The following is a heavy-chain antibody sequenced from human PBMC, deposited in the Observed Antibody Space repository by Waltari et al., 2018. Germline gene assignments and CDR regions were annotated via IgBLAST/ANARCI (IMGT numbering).Heavy chain of an antibody. V-gene: IGHV3-74*01. D-gene: IGHD3-16*01. Sequence: EVQLVESGGDLVQPGGSLRLSCVASGFTLIAYWMYWARQAPGKGLVWVSRINGAGSDTSYADSVKGRFTISRDNAKNTLFLQMNSLTAEDTAVYYCARVLERSAYPDEYFNHWGQGTLVSVSP. J-gene: IGHJ1*01. CDR3: ARVLERSAYPDEYFNH. CDR1: GFTLIAYW. CDR2: INGAGSDT.